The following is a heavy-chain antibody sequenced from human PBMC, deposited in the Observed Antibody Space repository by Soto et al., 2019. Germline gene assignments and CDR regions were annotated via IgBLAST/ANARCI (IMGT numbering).Heavy chain of an antibody. Sequence: EVNLVESGGDLVQPGRSLRLSCTASGFKFGDFGLSWVRQAPGKGLEWISFIRSNIYGGTTDYAASVKGRFIISRDDSKGVVYLQMSNLTTEDTAVYYCPRDRDPFEYWGQGVLVTVSS. CDR3: PRDRDPFEY. CDR1: GFKFGDFG. V-gene: IGHV3-49*04. J-gene: IGHJ4*02. CDR2: IRSNIYGGTT.